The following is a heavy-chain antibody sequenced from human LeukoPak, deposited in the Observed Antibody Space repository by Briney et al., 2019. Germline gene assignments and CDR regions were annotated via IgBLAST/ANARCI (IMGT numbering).Heavy chain of an antibody. D-gene: IGHD6-6*01. CDR3: ARSLYGSSPNPYYFDY. Sequence: SETLSLTCTVSGGSISSYFWSWIRQPPGRGLEWIGYISYSGTTNFSPSLKSRVTISVDTSKNHFSLKLNSVTAADTAMYYCARSLYGSSPNPYYFDYWGQGTLVTVSS. CDR2: ISYSGTT. J-gene: IGHJ4*02. V-gene: IGHV4-59*12. CDR1: GGSISSYF.